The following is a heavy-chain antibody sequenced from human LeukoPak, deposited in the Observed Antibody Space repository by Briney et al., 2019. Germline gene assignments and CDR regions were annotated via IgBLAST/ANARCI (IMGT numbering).Heavy chain of an antibody. Sequence: GRSLRLSCAASGFTYSSYAMHWVRQAPGKGLEWVAVITYDGSNKYYADSVKGRFTISRDNSKNTLYLQMNSLRAEDTAVYYCARDSGPMVRGVQLDNWGQGTLVTVSS. J-gene: IGHJ4*02. CDR1: GFTYSSYA. CDR3: ARDSGPMVRGVQLDN. D-gene: IGHD3-10*01. CDR2: ITYDGSNK. V-gene: IGHV3-30*04.